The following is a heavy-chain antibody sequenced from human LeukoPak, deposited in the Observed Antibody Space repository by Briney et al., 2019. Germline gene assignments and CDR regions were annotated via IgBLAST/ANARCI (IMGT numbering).Heavy chain of an antibody. J-gene: IGHJ4*02. CDR1: GFTFSNYA. D-gene: IGHD3-10*01. CDR2: IRYDGSNK. V-gene: IGHV3-30*02. CDR3: AKDMDVGGYGLGSYFDY. Sequence: GGSLRLSCAASGFTFSNYAMHWVRQAPGKGLEWVAFIRYDGSNKYYADSVKGQFTISRDNSKNTLYLQMNSLRTEDTTVYYCAKDMDVGGYGLGSYFDYWGQGTLATVSS.